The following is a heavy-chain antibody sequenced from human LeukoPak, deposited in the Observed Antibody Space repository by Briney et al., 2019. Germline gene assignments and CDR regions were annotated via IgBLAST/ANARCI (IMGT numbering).Heavy chain of an antibody. Sequence: GGSLRLSCAASGFTSSSYSMNWVRQAPGKGLEWVSSISSSSSYIYYADSVKGRFTISRDNAKNSLYLQMNSLRAEDTAVYYCARDMYYDILTGRDAFDIWGQGTMVTVSS. V-gene: IGHV3-21*01. CDR3: ARDMYYDILTGRDAFDI. CDR1: GFTSSSYS. CDR2: ISSSSSYI. J-gene: IGHJ3*02. D-gene: IGHD3-9*01.